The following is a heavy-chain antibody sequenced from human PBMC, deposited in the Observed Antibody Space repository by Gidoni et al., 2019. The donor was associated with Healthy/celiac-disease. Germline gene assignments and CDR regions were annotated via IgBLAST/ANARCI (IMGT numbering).Heavy chain of an antibody. CDR3: ARQRWELYFDY. D-gene: IGHD1-26*01. CDR2: ISYDGSNK. V-gene: IGHV3-30-3*01. J-gene: IGHJ4*02. Sequence: QVQLVESGGGVVQPGRSLRLSCAASGFTFSSHAMHWVRPAPGKGLEVVAVISYDGSNKYYADSVKGRFTISRDNSKNTLYLQMNSLRAEDTAVYYCARQRWELYFDYWGQGTLVTVSS. CDR1: GFTFSSHA.